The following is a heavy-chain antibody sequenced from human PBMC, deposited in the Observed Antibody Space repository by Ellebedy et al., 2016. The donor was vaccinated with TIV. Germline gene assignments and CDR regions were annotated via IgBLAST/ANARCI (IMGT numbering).Heavy chain of an antibody. CDR2: IGSAGDT. D-gene: IGHD6-13*01. CDR3: ARASAGLDY. V-gene: IGHV3-13*01. J-gene: IGHJ4*02. Sequence: PGGSLRLSCAASGFTFSSHDMHWVRQGTGKGLEWVSAIGSAGDTSYSGSVKGRFTISRENGKNSVYLQMNSLRAEDTAVYYCARASAGLDYWGQGTLVTASS. CDR1: GFTFSSHD.